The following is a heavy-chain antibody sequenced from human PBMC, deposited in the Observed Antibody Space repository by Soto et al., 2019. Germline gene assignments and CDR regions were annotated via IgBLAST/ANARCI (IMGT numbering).Heavy chain of an antibody. CDR1: GGAISAGNW. D-gene: IGHD2-21*01. J-gene: IGHJ4*02. CDR3: ATDLLITPR. V-gene: IGHV4-4*02. Sequence: QVQLRESGPGLVEPSTTLSLTCTVGGGAISAGNWWSWLRQSPGKGLQWIGEIFHSGRSNYNPSLKSRVTLSVDTSQNQFSLIPHSVTVADTAVYYCATDLLITPRWGQGTLVSVSS. CDR2: IFHSGRS.